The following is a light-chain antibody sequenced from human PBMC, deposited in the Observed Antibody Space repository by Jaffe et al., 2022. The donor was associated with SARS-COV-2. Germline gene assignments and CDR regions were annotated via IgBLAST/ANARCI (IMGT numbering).Light chain of an antibody. CDR1: QSISVS. Sequence: DIQMTQSPSSLSAFVGDRVTITCRASQSISVSLNWYQQRPGRAPKLLIHAASNLQSGVPSRFTGGGSETNFTLSINNLQPEDFATYYCQETFSPPPYTFGQGTRLDIK. J-gene: IGKJ2*01. V-gene: IGKV1-39*01. CDR2: AAS. CDR3: QETFSPPPYT.